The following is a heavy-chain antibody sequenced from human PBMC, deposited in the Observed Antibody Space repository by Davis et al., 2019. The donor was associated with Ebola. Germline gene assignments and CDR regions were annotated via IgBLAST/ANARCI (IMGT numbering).Heavy chain of an antibody. D-gene: IGHD3-22*01. CDR2: ISGSGGST. V-gene: IGHV3-23*01. CDR3: ARNLYYYDSSGYYYGFPDY. J-gene: IGHJ4*02. Sequence: GESLKISCAASGFTFSSYAMSWVRQAPGKGLEWVSAISGSGGSTYYADSVKGRLTISRDNSKNTLYLQMNSLRAEDTAVYYCARNLYYYDSSGYYYGFPDYWGQGTLVTVSS. CDR1: GFTFSSYA.